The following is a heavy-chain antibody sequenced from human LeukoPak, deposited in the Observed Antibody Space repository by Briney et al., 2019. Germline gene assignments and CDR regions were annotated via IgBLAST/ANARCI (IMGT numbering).Heavy chain of an antibody. Sequence: PGGSLKLSCAASAFTFSSYSMNWVRQAPGKGLEWVSYVSPSGSTIYYSDSVRGRFTISRDNAKNSLYLQMSSLRTEDTAVYYCARGGADSGDYVHFDRWGLGTLVTVSS. CDR1: AFTFSSYS. V-gene: IGHV3-48*04. CDR3: ARGGADSGDYVHFDR. D-gene: IGHD4-17*01. CDR2: VSPSGSTI. J-gene: IGHJ4*02.